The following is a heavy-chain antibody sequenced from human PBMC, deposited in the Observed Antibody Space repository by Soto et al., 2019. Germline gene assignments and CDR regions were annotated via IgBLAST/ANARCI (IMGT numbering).Heavy chain of an antibody. D-gene: IGHD1-26*01. V-gene: IGHV3-9*01. CDR1: GFTFDDYA. CDR3: AKDRYSVNSDAFKI. J-gene: IGHJ3*02. CDR2: ISWNSGSI. Sequence: EVQLVESGGGLVQPGRSLRLSCAASGFTFDDYAMHWVRQAPGKGLEWVSGISWNSGSIGYADSVKGRFTISRDNAKNFLYLQMNSLRAEDTALYYCAKDRYSVNSDAFKIWGQVGMVSVSS.